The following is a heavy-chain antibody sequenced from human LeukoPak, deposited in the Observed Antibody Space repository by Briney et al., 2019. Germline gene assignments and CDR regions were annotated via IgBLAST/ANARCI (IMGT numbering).Heavy chain of an antibody. V-gene: IGHV1-2*02. Sequence: GASVKVSCKASGYTFTDYYMHWVRQAPGQGLEWMGWINPNSGGTKNTQKFQGRVTVTRDTSISTAYMELSRLRSDDTAVYYCARGKRSGLLRYFDWLPEILDYWGQGTLVTVSS. CDR2: INPNSGGT. J-gene: IGHJ4*02. D-gene: IGHD3-9*01. CDR3: ARGKRSGLLRYFDWLPEILDY. CDR1: GYTFTDYY.